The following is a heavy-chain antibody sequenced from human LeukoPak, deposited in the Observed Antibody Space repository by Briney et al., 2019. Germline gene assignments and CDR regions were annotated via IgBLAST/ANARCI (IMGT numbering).Heavy chain of an antibody. V-gene: IGHV3-11*01. D-gene: IGHD3-10*01. CDR2: ISNSGSTI. CDR1: GFTFSDYY. Sequence: PGGSLRLSCAASGFTFSDYYMSWMRQAPGKGLEWVSYISNSGSTIHYADSVQGRFTISRDNAKNSLYLQLDSLRAEDTAVYYCARVNRHYYGSGSPHFDYWGQGTLVTVSS. CDR3: ARVNRHYYGSGSPHFDY. J-gene: IGHJ4*02.